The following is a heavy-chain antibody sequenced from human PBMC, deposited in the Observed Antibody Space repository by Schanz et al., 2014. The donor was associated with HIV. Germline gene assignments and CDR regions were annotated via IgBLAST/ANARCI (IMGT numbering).Heavy chain of an antibody. V-gene: IGHV3-33*01. CDR1: GFTFSSYG. J-gene: IGHJ4*02. CDR2: IWFDGRNK. Sequence: ESGGGVVQPGRSLRLSCAASGFTFSSYGMHWVRQAPGKGLERVAVIWFDGRNKYYGDSVKGRFMISRDNSNNTLYLQMNSLRAEDTAVYYCARDLNVGRHFDHWGQGTLVTVSS. CDR3: ARDLNVGRHFDH. D-gene: IGHD1-26*01.